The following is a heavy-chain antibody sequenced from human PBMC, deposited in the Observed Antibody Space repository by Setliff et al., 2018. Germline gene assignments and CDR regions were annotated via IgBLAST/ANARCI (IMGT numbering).Heavy chain of an antibody. Sequence: PGGSLRLSCAASGFTFSSYWMSWVRQAPGKGLEWVSIIFNDGSTYYADSVKGRFTISRDISKSTLYLHMNSLRAEDTAVYYCARDRGGTNPWFDPWGQGTLVTVSS. V-gene: IGHV3-53*01. J-gene: IGHJ5*02. CDR3: ARDRGGTNPWFDP. D-gene: IGHD3-10*01. CDR1: GFTFSSYW. CDR2: IFNDGST.